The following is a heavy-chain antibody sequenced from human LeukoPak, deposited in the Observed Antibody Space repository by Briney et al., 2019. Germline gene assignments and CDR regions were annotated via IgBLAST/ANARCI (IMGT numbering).Heavy chain of an antibody. Sequence: GGSLRLSCAASGFTFSSYWMSWVRQAPGKGVEWVADIKQDGSEKYYVDSVKGRFTISRDNAKNSLYLQMNSLRAEDTAVYYCARVLTKSGSQYYGYWGQGTLVTASS. CDR1: GFTFSSYW. CDR3: ARVLTKSGSQYYGY. V-gene: IGHV3-7*01. CDR2: IKQDGSEK. D-gene: IGHD1-26*01. J-gene: IGHJ4*02.